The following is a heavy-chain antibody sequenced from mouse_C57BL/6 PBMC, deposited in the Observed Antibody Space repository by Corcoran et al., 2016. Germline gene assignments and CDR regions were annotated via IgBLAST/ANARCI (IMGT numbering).Heavy chain of an antibody. V-gene: IGHV9-3*01. CDR2: INTYSGVP. J-gene: IGHJ4*01. CDR3: ARYPMVTTRAMDY. D-gene: IGHD2-1*01. Sequence: QIQLVQSGPELKKPGETVKISCKASGYTFTTYGMSWVKQAPGKGLKWMGWINTYSGVPTYADDFKGRFAFSLETSASTAYLQINNLKNEDTATYFCARYPMVTTRAMDYWGQGTSVTVSS. CDR1: GYTFTTYG.